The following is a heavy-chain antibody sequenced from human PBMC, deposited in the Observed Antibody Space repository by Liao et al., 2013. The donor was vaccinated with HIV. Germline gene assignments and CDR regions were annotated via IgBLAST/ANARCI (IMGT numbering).Heavy chain of an antibody. CDR2: IYTSGST. J-gene: IGHJ2*01. Sequence: QVRLQESGPGLVKPSQTLPLTCTVSGGSISSGSYYWSWIRQPAGKGLEWIGRIYTSGSTNYNPSLKSRVTMSVNTSKNQFSLKLSSVTTADTAVYYCARALPGEYPSYWYFDLWGRGTRVTVSS. V-gene: IGHV4-61*02. D-gene: IGHD7-27*01. CDR1: GGSISSGSYY. CDR3: ARALPGEYPSYWYFDL.